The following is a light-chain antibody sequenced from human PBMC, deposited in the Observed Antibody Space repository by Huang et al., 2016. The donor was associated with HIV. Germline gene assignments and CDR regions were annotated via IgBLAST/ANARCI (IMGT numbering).Light chain of an antibody. CDR1: QSLLHSDGKTH. CDR3: MEGIHLPWT. V-gene: IGKV2-29*01. J-gene: IGKJ1*01. Sequence: DIVVTQTPLSLSVTPGQSASISCKSSQSLLHSDGKTHLHWYLQKAGQSPQLLIYEVSSRLSGVPDRFSGSGSGTDFTLKISRVEAEDVGVYYCMEGIHLPWTFGQGTKVEIK. CDR2: EVS.